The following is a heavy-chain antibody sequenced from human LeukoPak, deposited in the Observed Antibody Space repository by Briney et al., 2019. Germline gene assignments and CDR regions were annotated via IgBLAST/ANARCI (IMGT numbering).Heavy chain of an antibody. Sequence: ASVKVSCKGSGYTFTDYYMHWVRQAPGQGLEWMGWIHPNRGGTNYAQKFQGRVTMTRDTPINTAYMELSRLRSDDTAVYYCARAYDGSGNLDYWGQGTLVTVSS. D-gene: IGHD3-22*01. V-gene: IGHV1-2*02. J-gene: IGHJ4*02. CDR1: GYTFTDYY. CDR3: ARAYDGSGNLDY. CDR2: IHPNRGGT.